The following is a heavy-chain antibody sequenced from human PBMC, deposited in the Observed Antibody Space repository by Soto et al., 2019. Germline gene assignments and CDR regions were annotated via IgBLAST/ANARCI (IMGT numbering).Heavy chain of an antibody. D-gene: IGHD4-17*01. CDR2: ISGNNENP. CDR1: GYTFTPYG. V-gene: IGHV1-18*04. Sequence: QVQLVQSGADVKKPGASIKVSCKASGYTFTPYGITWVRQAPGQGLEWMGWISGNNENPNYAQNFQGRVTMTTDSSTATAYMELRRLTSDDTAVYYCARTGDFAGSFDYWGQGTLVTVSS. CDR3: ARTGDFAGSFDY. J-gene: IGHJ4*02.